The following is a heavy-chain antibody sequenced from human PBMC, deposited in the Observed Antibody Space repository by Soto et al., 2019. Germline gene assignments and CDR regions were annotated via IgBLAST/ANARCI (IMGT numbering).Heavy chain of an antibody. CDR2: ISYDGSNK. CDR3: ARVVAVAVNYYYYDMDV. J-gene: IGHJ6*02. V-gene: IGHV3-30*04. CDR1: GFTFSSYA. D-gene: IGHD6-19*01. Sequence: GGSLRLSCAASGFTFSSYAMHWVRQAPGKGLEWVAVISYDGSNKYYADSVKGRFTISRDNSKNTLYLQMNSLRAEDTAVYYCARVVAVAVNYYYYDMDVWGQGTTVTVSS.